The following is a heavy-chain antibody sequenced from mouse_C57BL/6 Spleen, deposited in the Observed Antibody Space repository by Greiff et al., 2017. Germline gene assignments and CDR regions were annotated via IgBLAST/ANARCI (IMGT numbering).Heavy chain of an antibody. CDR3: ARQSGTEAMDY. J-gene: IGHJ4*01. D-gene: IGHD4-1*01. V-gene: IGHV5-9*01. CDR2: ISGGGGNT. CDR1: GFTFSSYT. Sequence: EVQLVESGGGLVKPGGSLKLSCAASGFTFSSYTMSWVRQTPEKRLEWVATISGGGGNTYYPDSVKGRFTISRDNAKNTLYLQMSSLRSEDTALYYCARQSGTEAMDYWGQGTSVTVSS.